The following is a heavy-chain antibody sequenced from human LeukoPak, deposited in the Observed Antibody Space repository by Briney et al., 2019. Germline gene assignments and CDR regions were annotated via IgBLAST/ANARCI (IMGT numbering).Heavy chain of an antibody. CDR3: ARERGLLWFGELLYCDY. CDR2: ISAYNGNT. D-gene: IGHD3-10*01. Sequence: GASVKVSCKASGYTFTSYGISWVRQAPGQELEWMGWISAYNGNTNYAQKLQGRVTMTTDTSTSTAYMELRSLRSDDTAVYYCARERGLLWFGELLYCDYWGQGTLVTVSS. CDR1: GYTFTSYG. J-gene: IGHJ4*02. V-gene: IGHV1-18*01.